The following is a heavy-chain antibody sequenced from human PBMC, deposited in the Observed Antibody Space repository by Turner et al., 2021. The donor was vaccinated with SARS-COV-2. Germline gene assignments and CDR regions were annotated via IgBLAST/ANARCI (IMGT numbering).Heavy chain of an antibody. J-gene: IGHJ3*02. CDR1: GITFSSHG. D-gene: IGHD3-22*01. V-gene: IGHV3-33*01. CDR2: IWNDGSQK. Sequence: QVQLVESGGGVVQPGRSLRLSCAASGITFSSHGMHWVLQAPGKGLEWGAVIWNDGSQKYYADSVKGRFTISRDNSKNMVYLQMNSLRAEDTAVYYCARLDDSGHWGAFDIWGQGTMVTVSS. CDR3: ARLDDSGHWGAFDI.